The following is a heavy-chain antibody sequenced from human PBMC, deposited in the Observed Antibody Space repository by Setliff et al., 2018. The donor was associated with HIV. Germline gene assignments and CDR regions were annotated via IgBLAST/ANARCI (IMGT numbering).Heavy chain of an antibody. CDR2: IYFSGGT. CDR3: ARDNPSAHWFDP. J-gene: IGHJ5*02. CDR1: GASITSYY. Sequence: SETLSLTCTVSGASITSYYWSWTRQSPGKGLEWIGYIYFSGGTHYNPSLKSRLTISIDQSKNQFSLKLTSVTPADTAIYFCARDNPSAHWFDPWGQGTLVTVSS. V-gene: IGHV4-59*01.